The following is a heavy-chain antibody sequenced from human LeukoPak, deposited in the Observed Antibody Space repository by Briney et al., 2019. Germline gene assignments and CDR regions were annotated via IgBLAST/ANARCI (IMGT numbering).Heavy chain of an antibody. J-gene: IGHJ4*02. CDR2: IIPILGIA. Sequence: SVKVSCKASGGTFSSSAISWVRQAPGQGLEWMGRIIPILGIANYAQKFQGRVTITADKSTSTAYMELSSLRSEDTAVYYCARAKSPPRVAYCGGDCYSGFDYWGQGTLGTVSS. D-gene: IGHD2-21*02. V-gene: IGHV1-69*04. CDR1: GGTFSSSA. CDR3: ARAKSPPRVAYCGGDCYSGFDY.